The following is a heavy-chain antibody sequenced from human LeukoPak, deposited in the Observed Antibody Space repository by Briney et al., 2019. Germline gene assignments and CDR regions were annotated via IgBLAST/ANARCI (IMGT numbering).Heavy chain of an antibody. D-gene: IGHD6-19*01. V-gene: IGHV3-23*01. J-gene: IGHJ4*02. CDR3: AKAKRQWLVQVDY. Sequence: GGSLRLSCAASRFTFSSYAMSWFRQAPGKGLEWVSAISGSGGSTYYADSVKGRFTISRDNSKNTLYLQMNSLRAEDTAVYYCAKAKRQWLVQVDYWGQGTLVTVSS. CDR1: RFTFSSYA. CDR2: ISGSGGST.